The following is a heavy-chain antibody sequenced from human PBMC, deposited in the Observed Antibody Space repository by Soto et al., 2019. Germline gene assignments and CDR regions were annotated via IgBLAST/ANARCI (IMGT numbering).Heavy chain of an antibody. CDR3: AKITVRQWLLSRYFDY. CDR2: ISSNGVST. J-gene: IGHJ4*02. Sequence: GGSLRVSCAASGFIFSDYAMSWGRQAPGKGLQWVSGISSNGVSTYYADSVKGRFTISRDNSKNTLFLQMNSLRAEDTAVYYCAKITVRQWLLSRYFDYWGQGSPVTVSS. D-gene: IGHD3-3*01. CDR1: GFIFSDYA. V-gene: IGHV3-23*01.